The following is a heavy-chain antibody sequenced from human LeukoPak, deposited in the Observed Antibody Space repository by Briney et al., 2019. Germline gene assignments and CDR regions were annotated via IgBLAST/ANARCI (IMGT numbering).Heavy chain of an antibody. D-gene: IGHD6-19*01. CDR1: GFTFSSYA. CDR2: ISYDGSNK. Sequence: GGSLRLSCAASGFTFSSYAMSWVRQAPGKGLEWVAVISYDGSNKYYADSVKGRFTISRDNSKNTLYLQMNSLRAEDTAVYYCARDGIAVAGPPTEGPFDYWGQGTLVTVSS. J-gene: IGHJ4*02. V-gene: IGHV3-30-3*01. CDR3: ARDGIAVAGPPTEGPFDY.